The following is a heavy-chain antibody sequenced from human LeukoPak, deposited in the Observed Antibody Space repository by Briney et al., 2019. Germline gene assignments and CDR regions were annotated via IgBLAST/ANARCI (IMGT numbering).Heavy chain of an antibody. V-gene: IGHV4-34*01. Sequence: SETLSLTCAVYGGSFSGYYWSWIRQPPGKGLEWIGEINHSGSTNYNPSLKSRVTISVDTSKNQFSLKLSSATAADTAVYYCARLKYYGSGNLYYFDYWGQGTLVTVSS. CDR3: ARLKYYGSGNLYYFDY. CDR1: GGSFSGYY. CDR2: INHSGST. J-gene: IGHJ4*02. D-gene: IGHD3-10*01.